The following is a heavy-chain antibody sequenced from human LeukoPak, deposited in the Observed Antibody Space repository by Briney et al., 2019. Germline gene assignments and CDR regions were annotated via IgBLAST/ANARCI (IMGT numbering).Heavy chain of an antibody. CDR2: IKQDGSEK. CDR3: ARDSRDCSSTSCYMGGDAFDI. Sequence: GGSLRLSCAASGFTFNNYWMSWVRQAPGKGLEWVASIKQDGSEKIYVDSVKGRFTISRDNAKNSLYLQMNSLRAEDTAVYHCARDSRDCSSTSCYMGGDAFDIWGQGTMVTVSS. D-gene: IGHD2-2*02. CDR1: GFTFNNYW. V-gene: IGHV3-7*01. J-gene: IGHJ3*02.